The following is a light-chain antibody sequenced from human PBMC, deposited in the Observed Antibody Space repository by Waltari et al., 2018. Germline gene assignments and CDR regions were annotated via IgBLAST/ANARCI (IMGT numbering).Light chain of an antibody. V-gene: IGLV2-23*01. CDR3: CLNVGSSVF. Sequence: QSALTQPASVSGSPGQSITISCTGVNSNVGSYNLVSWYQKYPGKAPKLIIYEANRRPSGGSNRFAGSKLGDTASLTVSGLQAEDEADYFCCLNVGSSVFFGGGTKLTVL. CDR1: NSNVGSYNL. J-gene: IGLJ2*01. CDR2: EAN.